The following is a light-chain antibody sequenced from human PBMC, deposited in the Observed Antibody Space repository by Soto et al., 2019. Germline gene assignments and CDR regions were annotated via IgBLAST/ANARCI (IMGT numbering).Light chain of an antibody. J-gene: IGKJ1*01. CDR2: DAS. V-gene: IGKV3-11*01. CDR3: HQRQSWPRT. CDR1: RSVSTY. Sequence: PGERATLSCRASRSVSTYLAWYQQKPGQVPRLLIYDASKRATGIPARFSGSGSGTDFTLTISSLEPEDFAVYYCHQRQSWPRTFGQGTKVDI.